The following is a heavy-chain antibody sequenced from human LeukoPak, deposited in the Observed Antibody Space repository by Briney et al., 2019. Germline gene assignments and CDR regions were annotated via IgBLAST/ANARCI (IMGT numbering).Heavy chain of an antibody. J-gene: IGHJ6*02. CDR1: GYTFTSYA. Sequence: RASVKVSCKASGYTFTSYAISWVRQAPGQGLEWMGGIIPIFGTANYAQKFQGRVTITADESTSTAYMELSSLRSEDTAVYFCARQSLAARPGSYYYGMDVWGQGTTVTVSS. D-gene: IGHD6-6*01. V-gene: IGHV1-69*13. CDR2: IIPIFGTA. CDR3: ARQSLAARPGSYYYGMDV.